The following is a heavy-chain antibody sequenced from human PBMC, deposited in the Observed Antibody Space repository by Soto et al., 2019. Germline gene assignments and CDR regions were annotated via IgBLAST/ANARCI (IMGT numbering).Heavy chain of an antibody. Sequence: ASVKVSCKASGHTFTSYAMHWVRQAPGERLEWMGWINAGNGNTKYSQKFQGRVTITRDTSASTAYMELSGQRSEDTAVYYCARGGSGFDYTFFGYRGRGSLVAVSS. J-gene: IGHJ4*02. CDR2: INAGNGNT. D-gene: IGHD4-4*01. V-gene: IGHV1-3*01. CDR3: ARGGSGFDYTFFGY. CDR1: GHTFTSYA.